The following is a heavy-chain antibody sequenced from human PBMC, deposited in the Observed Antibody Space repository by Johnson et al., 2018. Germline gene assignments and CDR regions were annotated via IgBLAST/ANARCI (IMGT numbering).Heavy chain of an antibody. D-gene: IGHD3-10*01. CDR3: AKDSCCYSGSGIYYKVRIAAFDI. J-gene: IGHJ3*02. V-gene: IGHV3-30*18. Sequence: QVQLVESGGGVVQPGRSLRLSCAASGFTFSNYAMHWVRQAPGKGLEWVAVTSFHGSNKYFVDSVKGRFTISRDNLNNTLYLQMDSLRAEDKAVYYCAKDSCCYSGSGIYYKVRIAAFDIWGQGTMGTVSS. CDR2: TSFHGSNK. CDR1: GFTFSNYA.